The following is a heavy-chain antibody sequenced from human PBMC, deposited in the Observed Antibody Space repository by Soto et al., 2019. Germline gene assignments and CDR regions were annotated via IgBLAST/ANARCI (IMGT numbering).Heavy chain of an antibody. D-gene: IGHD2-2*02. CDR2: ISSSSSYT. CDR1: GFTFSDYY. J-gene: IGHJ4*02. CDR3: VRYCSSTSCYTYFDY. Sequence: GGSLRLSCAASGFTFSDYYMSWIRQAPGKGLEWVSYISSSSSYTNYADSVKGRFTISRDNAKNSLYLQMNSLRAEDTAVYYCVRYCSSTSCYTYFDYWGQGTLVTVSS. V-gene: IGHV3-11*06.